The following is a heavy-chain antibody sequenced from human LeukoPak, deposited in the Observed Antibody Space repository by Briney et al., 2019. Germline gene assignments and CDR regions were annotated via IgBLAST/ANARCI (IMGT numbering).Heavy chain of an antibody. D-gene: IGHD1-26*01. V-gene: IGHV1-69*06. CDR2: IIPIFGTA. Sequence: SVKVSCKASGGTFSSYAISWVRQAPGQGLEWMGGIIPIFGTANYAQKFQGRVTMTEDTSTDTAYMELSSLRSEDTAVYYCATDNGPRRGGDAFDIWGQGTMVTVSS. J-gene: IGHJ3*02. CDR1: GGTFSSYA. CDR3: ATDNGPRRGGDAFDI.